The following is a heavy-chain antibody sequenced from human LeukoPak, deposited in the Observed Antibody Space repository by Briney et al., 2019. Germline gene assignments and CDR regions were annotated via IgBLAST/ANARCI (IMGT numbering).Heavy chain of an antibody. V-gene: IGHV1-18*01. CDR2: ISAYNGNT. Sequence: ASVKVSCKASGYTFTSYGISWVRQAPGQGLEWMGWISAYNGNTNYAQKLQGRVTMTTDTSTITAYMELRSLRSDDTAVYYCARDWGEKRITIFGVVIARNAFDIWGQGTMVTVSS. CDR3: ARDWGEKRITIFGVVIARNAFDI. CDR1: GYTFTSYG. D-gene: IGHD3-3*01. J-gene: IGHJ3*02.